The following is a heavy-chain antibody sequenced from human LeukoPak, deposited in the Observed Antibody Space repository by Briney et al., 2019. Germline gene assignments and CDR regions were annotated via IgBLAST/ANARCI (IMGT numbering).Heavy chain of an antibody. CDR2: ISDNGATT. CDR3: AKAGYYDGSGYFL. V-gene: IGHV3-64*04. CDR1: GFSFSRYA. D-gene: IGHD3-22*01. J-gene: IGHJ4*02. Sequence: GGSLRLSCAASGFSFSRYAMHWVRQAPGKGVEYVSVISDNGATTYYADSVKGRFTISRDNSKNTLYLQMNSLRAEDTAVYYCAKAGYYDGSGYFLWGQGTLVTVSS.